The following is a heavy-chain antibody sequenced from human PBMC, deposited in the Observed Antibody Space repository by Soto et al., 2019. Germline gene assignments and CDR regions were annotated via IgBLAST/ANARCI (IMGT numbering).Heavy chain of an antibody. CDR2: INSDGSST. D-gene: IGHD3-10*01. Sequence: EVQLVESGGGLVQPGGSPRLSCAASGFTFSSYWMHWVRQAPGKGLVWVSRINSDGSSTSYADSVKGRFTISRDNAKNTLYLQMNSLRAEDTAVYYCARVVQFGELLYYYYGMDVWGQGTTVTVSS. CDR1: GFTFSSYW. CDR3: ARVVQFGELLYYYYGMDV. V-gene: IGHV3-74*01. J-gene: IGHJ6*02.